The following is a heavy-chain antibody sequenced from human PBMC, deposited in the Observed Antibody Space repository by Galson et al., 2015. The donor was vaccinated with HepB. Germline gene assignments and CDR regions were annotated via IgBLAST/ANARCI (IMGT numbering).Heavy chain of an antibody. CDR3: AQDLTYYYGSGSYFVGMDV. CDR1: GFTFEDYA. Sequence: SLRLSCAASGFTFEDYAMHWVRHVPGKGLEWVSGITWNSDSTGYADSVRGRFTISRDNARYSLYLQMNSLRSEDTALYYCAQDLTYYYGSGSYFVGMDVWGHGTTVTVSS. V-gene: IGHV3-9*01. CDR2: ITWNSDST. J-gene: IGHJ6*02. D-gene: IGHD3-10*01.